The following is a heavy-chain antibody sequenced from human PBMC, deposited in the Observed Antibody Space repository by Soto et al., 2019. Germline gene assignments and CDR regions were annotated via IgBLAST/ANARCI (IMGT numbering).Heavy chain of an antibody. V-gene: IGHV1-18*01. D-gene: IGHD1-1*01. Sequence: ASVKVSFKASGYTFTSYGISWVRQAPGQGLEWMGWISAYNGNTNYAQKLQGRVTMTTDTSTSTAYMELRSLRSDDTAVYYCARTDFVLERPANWGQGTLVTVSS. J-gene: IGHJ4*02. CDR1: GYTFTSYG. CDR3: ARTDFVLERPAN. CDR2: ISAYNGNT.